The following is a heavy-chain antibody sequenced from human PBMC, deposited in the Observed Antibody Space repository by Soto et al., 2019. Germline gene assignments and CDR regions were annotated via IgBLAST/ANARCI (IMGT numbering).Heavy chain of an antibody. CDR3: ARGVERYDFWSGYYYYFDY. CDR1: GYTFTSYG. D-gene: IGHD3-3*01. Sequence: QVQLVQSGAEVKKPGASVKVSYKASGYTFTSYGISWVRQAPGQGLEWMGWISAYNGNTNYAQKLQGRVTMTTDTSTSTAYMELRSLRSDDTAVYYCARGVERYDFWSGYYYYFDYWGQGTLVTVSS. J-gene: IGHJ4*02. V-gene: IGHV1-18*01. CDR2: ISAYNGNT.